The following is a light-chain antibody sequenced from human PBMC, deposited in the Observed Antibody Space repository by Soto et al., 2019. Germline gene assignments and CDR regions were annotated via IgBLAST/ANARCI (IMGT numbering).Light chain of an antibody. V-gene: IGLV2-14*01. CDR3: SSYTSSSTLVV. Sequence: QSVLTQPASVSGSPGQSITISCTGTSSDVGGYNYVSWYQQHPGKAPKLMIYDVSNRPSGVSSRFSGSKSGNTASLTISGLQAEDEADYYCSSYTSSSTLVVFGGGPQLTVL. CDR2: DVS. CDR1: SSDVGGYNY. J-gene: IGLJ2*01.